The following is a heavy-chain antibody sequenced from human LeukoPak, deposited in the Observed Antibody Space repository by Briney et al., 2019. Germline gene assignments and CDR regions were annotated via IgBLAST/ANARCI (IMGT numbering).Heavy chain of an antibody. D-gene: IGHD6-13*01. CDR3: ARDLEQEQLVYYFDY. V-gene: IGHV1-46*01. CDR1: GYTSTSYY. CDR2: INPSGGST. Sequence: ASVKVSCKASGYTSTSYYMHWVRQAPGQGLEWMGIINPSGGSTSYAQKFQGRVTMTRDTSTSTVYMELSSLRSEDTAVYYCARDLEQEQLVYYFDYWGQGTLVTVSS. J-gene: IGHJ4*02.